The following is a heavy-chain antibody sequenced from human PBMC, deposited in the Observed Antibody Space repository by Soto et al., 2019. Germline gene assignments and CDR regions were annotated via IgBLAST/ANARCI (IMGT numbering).Heavy chain of an antibody. D-gene: IGHD5-18*01. V-gene: IGHV4-59*08. Sequence: PSEALSLTCTVSGGSMSGVHSSWVRLPPGKPMEWIGYVHDSWGAAYNPSLRSRVAISLDTSKSQFSLSLTSVSATDTAMYYCVRQGYGPLHGLVDVWGQGTTVT. CDR2: VHDSWGA. CDR3: VRQGYGPLHGLVDV. J-gene: IGHJ6*02. CDR1: GGSMSGVH.